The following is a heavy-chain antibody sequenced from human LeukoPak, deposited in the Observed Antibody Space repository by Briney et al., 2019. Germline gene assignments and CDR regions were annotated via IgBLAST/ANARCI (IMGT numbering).Heavy chain of an antibody. D-gene: IGHD3-10*01. V-gene: IGHV4-34*01. CDR2: INHSGST. Sequence: SETLSLTCAVYGGSFSGYYWSWIRQPPGKGLVWIGEINHSGSTNYNPSLKSRVTISVDTSKNQFSLKLSSVTAADTAVYYCAAWFGYYYGMDVWGQGTTVTVSS. CDR3: AAWFGYYYGMDV. CDR1: GGSFSGYY. J-gene: IGHJ6*02.